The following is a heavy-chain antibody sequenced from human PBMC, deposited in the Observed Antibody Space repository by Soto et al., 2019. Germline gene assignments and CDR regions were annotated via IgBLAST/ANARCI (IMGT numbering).Heavy chain of an antibody. J-gene: IGHJ4*02. CDR2: IYYSGST. CDR3: GRRGSWDGGGDY. Sequence: QVQLQESGPGLVKPSQTLSLTCTVSGGSISSGGYYWSWIRQHPGKGLEWIGYIYYSGSTYYNPSPKRRLTLSVDTATTQFSLKLSSVTAADAAVYYCGRRGSWDGGGDYWGQGTLVTVSS. CDR1: GGSISSGGYY. V-gene: IGHV4-31*03. D-gene: IGHD6-13*01.